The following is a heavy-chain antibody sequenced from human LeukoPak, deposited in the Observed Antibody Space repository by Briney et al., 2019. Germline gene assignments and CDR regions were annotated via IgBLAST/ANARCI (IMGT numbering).Heavy chain of an antibody. CDR3: AKQDIAVVPASFFFKTEFDF. CDR2: ISNSGDYT. V-gene: IGHV3-23*01. D-gene: IGHD2-2*01. J-gene: IGHJ4*02. CDR1: GFPFSNYA. Sequence: PGGSLRLSCAASGFPFSNYAMSWVRQAPGKGLEWVSAISNSGDYTYYADSVKGRFTISRDNSKNTLYLQMNTLRAEDTAVYYCAKQDIAVVPASFFFKTEFDFWGQGALVIVSS.